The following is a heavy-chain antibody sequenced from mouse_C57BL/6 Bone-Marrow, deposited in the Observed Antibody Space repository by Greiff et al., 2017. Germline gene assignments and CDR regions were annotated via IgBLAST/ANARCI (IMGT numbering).Heavy chain of an antibody. D-gene: IGHD2-1*01. CDR2: IDPSDSYT. V-gene: IGHV1-50*01. CDR3: AREWFYYGNYDAMDY. CDR1: GYTFTSYW. J-gene: IGHJ4*01. Sequence: VQLKQPGAELVKPGASVKLSCKASGYTFTSYWMQWVKQRPGQGLEWIGEIDPSDSYTNYNQKFKGKATLSVDTSSSTAYMQLSSLTSEDSAVYYCAREWFYYGNYDAMDYWGQGTSVTVSS.